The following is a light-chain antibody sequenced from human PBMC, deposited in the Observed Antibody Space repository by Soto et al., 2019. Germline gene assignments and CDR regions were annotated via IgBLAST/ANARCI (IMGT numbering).Light chain of an antibody. CDR3: QQYNNWPPWT. CDR1: QSVSTN. CDR2: DAS. Sequence: RVMTQSPATLSLSPGERSTLSCRASQSVSTNVAWYQQKPGQAPRLLIYDASTRATDIPARFSGSGSGTDFTLTISSLQSEDFAVYYCQQYNNWPPWTFGQGTKVDIK. V-gene: IGKV3-15*01. J-gene: IGKJ1*01.